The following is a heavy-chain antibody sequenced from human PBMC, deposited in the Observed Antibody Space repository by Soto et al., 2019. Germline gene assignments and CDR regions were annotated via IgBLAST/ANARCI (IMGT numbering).Heavy chain of an antibody. V-gene: IGHV4-34*01. Sequence: SETLSLTCAVYGGSFSGYYWSWIRQPPGKGLEWIGEINHSGSTNYNPSLKSRVTISVGTSKNQFSLKLSSVTAADTAVYYCARRTYGDYYYYYMDVWGKGTTVTVSS. J-gene: IGHJ6*03. D-gene: IGHD4-17*01. CDR2: INHSGST. CDR1: GGSFSGYY. CDR3: ARRTYGDYYYYYMDV.